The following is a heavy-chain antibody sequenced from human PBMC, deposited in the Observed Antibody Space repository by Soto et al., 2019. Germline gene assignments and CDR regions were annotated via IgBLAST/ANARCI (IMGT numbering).Heavy chain of an antibody. J-gene: IGHJ6*03. CDR2: INHSGTA. D-gene: IGHD3-9*01. V-gene: IGHV4-34*01. CDR1: GGSLSGYY. Sequence: SETLSLTCAVYGGSLSGYYWSWVRQSPGKGLEWIGEINHSGTANYNPSLKTRVTISADTSKHQFSLRLTSVTAADSAVYYCASYHFLDLWTGSRHYLEVWGRGTPVNVPS. CDR3: ASYHFLDLWTGSRHYLEV.